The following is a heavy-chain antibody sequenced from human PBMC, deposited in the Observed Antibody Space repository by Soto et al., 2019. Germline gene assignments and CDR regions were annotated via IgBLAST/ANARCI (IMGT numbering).Heavy chain of an antibody. CDR3: ARHPSFWSGYHGDKRWFDP. Sequence: LGESLKISCKAFGYRFTNYWIAWVRQMPGKGLEWMGIIYPDDSDTRYSPSFQGQVTISADKSINTAYLQWRSLQASDTAMYYCARHPSFWSGYHGDKRWFDPWGQGTLVTVSS. CDR2: IYPDDSDT. V-gene: IGHV5-51*01. J-gene: IGHJ5*02. D-gene: IGHD3-3*01. CDR1: GYRFTNYW.